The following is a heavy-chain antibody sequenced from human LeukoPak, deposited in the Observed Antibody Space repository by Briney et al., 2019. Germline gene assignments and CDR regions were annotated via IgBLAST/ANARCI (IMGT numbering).Heavy chain of an antibody. Sequence: GGSLRLSCAASGFIFSGYWMSWVRQAPGKGLEWVANIKQDGGDKNYVDSVKGRFTISRDNVKKSLYLQMNSLRADDTAVYYCARDLPDILAGYSDDAFDIWGQGTMVTVSS. CDR1: GFIFSGYW. CDR3: ARDLPDILAGYSDDAFDI. CDR2: IKQDGGDK. D-gene: IGHD3-9*01. V-gene: IGHV3-7*03. J-gene: IGHJ3*02.